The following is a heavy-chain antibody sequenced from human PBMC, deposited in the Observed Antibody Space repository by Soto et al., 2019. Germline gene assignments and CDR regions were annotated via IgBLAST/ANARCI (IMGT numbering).Heavy chain of an antibody. CDR3: ARAHIARFDY. CDR1: GGSISSGGYY. Sequence: SETLSLTCTVSGGSISSGGYYWSWIRQHPGKGLEWIGYIYYSGSTYYNPYLKSRVTISVDTSKNQFSLKLSSVSAADTAVYYCARAHIARFDYWGQGTLVTVSS. J-gene: IGHJ4*02. D-gene: IGHD2-21*01. V-gene: IGHV4-31*03. CDR2: IYYSGST.